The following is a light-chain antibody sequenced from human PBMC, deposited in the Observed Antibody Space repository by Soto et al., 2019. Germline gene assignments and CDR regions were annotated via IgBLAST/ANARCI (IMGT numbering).Light chain of an antibody. V-gene: IGLV2-14*01. J-gene: IGLJ1*01. CDR3: AAWDDNLNAYV. Sequence: QSALTQPASVSGSPGQSITFSCTGTSNDIGGYNYVSWFQHHPDKAPKLIIYEVNDRPSGVSNRFSGSKSGNTASLTISGLQPEDEADYYCAAWDDNLNAYVFGSGTKLTVL. CDR1: SNDIGGYNY. CDR2: EVN.